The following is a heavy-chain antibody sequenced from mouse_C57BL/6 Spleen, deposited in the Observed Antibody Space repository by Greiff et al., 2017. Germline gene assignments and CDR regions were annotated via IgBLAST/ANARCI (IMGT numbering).Heavy chain of an antibody. CDR1: GYTFTSYW. J-gene: IGHJ2*01. CDR2: INPSSGYT. Sequence: VKLMESGAELAKPGASVKLSCKASGYTFTSYWMHWVKQRPGQGLEWIGYINPSSGYTKYNQKFKDKATLTADKSSSTTYMQLSSMTYEDSAVYYCARGSYGSEDYFDYWGQGTTLTVSS. D-gene: IGHD1-1*01. CDR3: ARGSYGSEDYFDY. V-gene: IGHV1-7*01.